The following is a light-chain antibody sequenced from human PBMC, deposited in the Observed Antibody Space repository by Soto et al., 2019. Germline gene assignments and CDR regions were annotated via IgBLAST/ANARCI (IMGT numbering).Light chain of an antibody. Sequence: DIPMTQSPSSLSASVGDRVTITCQASLDVTNYLNWYQQRPGEAPKLLIYDTSNLQTGVPSRFSGSGSGTDFTFTISSLQPEDVATYYCQQYDTLPITFGQGTRLEIK. CDR2: DTS. CDR1: LDVTNY. J-gene: IGKJ5*01. CDR3: QQYDTLPIT. V-gene: IGKV1-33*01.